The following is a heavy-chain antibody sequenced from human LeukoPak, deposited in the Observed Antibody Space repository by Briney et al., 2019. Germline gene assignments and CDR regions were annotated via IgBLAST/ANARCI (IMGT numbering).Heavy chain of an antibody. CDR3: AKYQAIWRGYFDY. Sequence: GGSLRLSCAASGFTFCNYAMGWVRQAPGKGLEWVSGITGGGGSTYYADSVRGRFTVSRDTSKNTLYLQMNSLRAEDTALYYCAKYQAIWRGYFDYWGQGTLVTVSS. D-gene: IGHD3-3*01. V-gene: IGHV3-23*01. J-gene: IGHJ4*02. CDR2: ITGGGGST. CDR1: GFTFCNYA.